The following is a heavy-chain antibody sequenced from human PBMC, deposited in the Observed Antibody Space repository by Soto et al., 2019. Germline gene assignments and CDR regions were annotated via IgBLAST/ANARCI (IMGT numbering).Heavy chain of an antibody. J-gene: IGHJ6*03. Sequence: ASVKVSCKASGYTFTGYYMHWVRQAPGQGLEWMGWINPNSGGTNYAQKFQGWVTMTRDTSISTAYMELSRLRSDDTAVYYCARGNRDYYYYYYMDVWGKGTTVTVSS. CDR3: ARGNRDYYYYYYMDV. V-gene: IGHV1-2*04. CDR2: INPNSGGT. CDR1: GYTFTGYY.